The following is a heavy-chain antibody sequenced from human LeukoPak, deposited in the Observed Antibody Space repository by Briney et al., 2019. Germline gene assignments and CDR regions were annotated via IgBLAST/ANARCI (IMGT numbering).Heavy chain of an antibody. J-gene: IGHJ4*02. CDR1: GYTFTSYG. Sequence: ASVKVSCKASGYTFTSYGISWVRQAPGQGLEWMGWISAYNGNTNYAQKFQERVTITRDMSTSTAYMELSSLRSEDTAVYYCAAGYYDSSGPYDYWGQGTLVTVSS. CDR2: ISAYNGNT. CDR3: AAGYYDSSGPYDY. V-gene: IGHV1-18*01. D-gene: IGHD3-22*01.